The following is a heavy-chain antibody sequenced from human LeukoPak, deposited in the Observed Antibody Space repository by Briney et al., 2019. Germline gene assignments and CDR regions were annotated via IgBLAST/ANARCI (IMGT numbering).Heavy chain of an antibody. V-gene: IGHV3-30*03. J-gene: IGHJ4*02. CDR1: GFTFSSYG. CDR3: AAQDYYGSGSPDY. CDR2: ISYDGSNK. Sequence: PGRSLRLSCAASGFTFSSYGMHWVRQAPGKGLEWVAVISYDGSNKYYADSVKGRFTISRDNSKNTLYLQMNSLRAEDTAVYYCAAQDYYGSGSPDYWGQGTLVTISS. D-gene: IGHD3-10*01.